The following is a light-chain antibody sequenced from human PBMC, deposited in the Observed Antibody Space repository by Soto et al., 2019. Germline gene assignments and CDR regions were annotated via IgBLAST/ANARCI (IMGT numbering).Light chain of an antibody. V-gene: IGLV2-14*01. CDR2: QVT. CDR3: SSYTDSSNYV. Sequence: QSALTQPASVSGSPGQSITISCTGTSSDLAIYNYVSWYQQQPGKAPKLMSYQVTNRPSGVSNRFSCSRSGNTASLTISGLQAEDEADYYCSSYTDSSNYVFGPGTKVTVL. CDR1: SSDLAIYNY. J-gene: IGLJ1*01.